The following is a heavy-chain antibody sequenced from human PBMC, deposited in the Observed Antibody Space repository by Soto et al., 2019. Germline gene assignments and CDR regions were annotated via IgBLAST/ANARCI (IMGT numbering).Heavy chain of an antibody. CDR1: GGSIISSTYY. J-gene: IGHJ3*02. D-gene: IGHD2-15*01. CDR2: IYYSGST. V-gene: IGHV4-39*01. Sequence: SETLSLTCTVSGGSIISSTYYWGWIRQPPGKGLEWIGSIYYSGSTYYNPSLKSRVTISVDTSKNQFSLKLSSVTAADTAVYYCARPTLPPGYSSGGSCPREAFDIWGQGTMVTVSS. CDR3: ARPTLPPGYSSGGSCPREAFDI.